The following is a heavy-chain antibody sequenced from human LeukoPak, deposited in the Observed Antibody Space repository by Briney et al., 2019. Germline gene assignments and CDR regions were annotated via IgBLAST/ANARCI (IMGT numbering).Heavy chain of an antibody. CDR1: GGSITSDH. D-gene: IGHD2/OR15-2a*01. CDR3: ARKNDFDG. V-gene: IGHV4-59*01. Sequence: SETLSRTCTVSGGSITSDHWNWIRQPPGKGLEWIGCIYYSGSTYYNPSLKSRVTISVDMSKNQFSLRLTSVTAADTAVYYCARKNDFDGWGQGTLVTVSS. J-gene: IGHJ3*01. CDR2: IYYSGST.